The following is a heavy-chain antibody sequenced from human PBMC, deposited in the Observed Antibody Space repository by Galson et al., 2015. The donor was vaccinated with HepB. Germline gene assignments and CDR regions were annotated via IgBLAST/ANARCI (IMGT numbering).Heavy chain of an antibody. CDR1: GFTFIGYH. V-gene: IGHV1-2*06. J-gene: IGHJ4*02. Sequence: SVKVSCKGSGFTFIGYHIHRVRQAPGQGLEWLGRINPNGGATTYAQKFQGRVTLTRTTSSKTAYMELTSLKPDDSAVYYCARDLRPTNFGVFTLDYWGQGSLVTVSS. D-gene: IGHD3-3*01. CDR2: INPNGGAT. CDR3: ARDLRPTNFGVFTLDY.